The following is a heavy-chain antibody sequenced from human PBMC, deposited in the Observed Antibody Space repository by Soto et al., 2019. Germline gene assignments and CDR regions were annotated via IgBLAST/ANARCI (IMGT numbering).Heavy chain of an antibody. V-gene: IGHV3-74*01. J-gene: IGHJ6*03. CDR3: TRDAYYDFWSGYSGYYYYYMDV. Sequence: PGGSLRLSCAASGFTFSSYWMHWVRQAPGKGLVWVSRINGDGSSTSYADSVKGRFMISRDNAKNTLYLQMNSLRAEDTAVYYCTRDAYYDFWSGYSGYYYYYMDVWGKGTTVTVSS. CDR1: GFTFSSYW. CDR2: INGDGSST. D-gene: IGHD3-3*01.